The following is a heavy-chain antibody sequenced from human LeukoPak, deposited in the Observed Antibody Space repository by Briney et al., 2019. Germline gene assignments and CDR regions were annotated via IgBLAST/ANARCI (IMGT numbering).Heavy chain of an antibody. J-gene: IGHJ4*02. CDR1: GFTFSTYG. Sequence: GGSLRLSCAASGFTFSTYGMNWVRQAPGKGLEWVSYIGTSSSTICYADSVKGRFTISRDNAKNSLYLQMNSLRDEDTAVYYCARHAYGGNSGDYWGQGTLVTVSS. V-gene: IGHV3-48*02. CDR2: IGTSSSTI. CDR3: ARHAYGGNSGDY. D-gene: IGHD4-23*01.